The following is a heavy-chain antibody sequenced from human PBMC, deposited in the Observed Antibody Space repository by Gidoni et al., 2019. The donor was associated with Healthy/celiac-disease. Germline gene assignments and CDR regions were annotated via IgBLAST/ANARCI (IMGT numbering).Heavy chain of an antibody. CDR3: ARAAAARRGEAPNPEDY. V-gene: IGHV1-69*01. D-gene: IGHD6-6*01. CDR1: GGTFSSYA. CDR2: IIPIFGTA. J-gene: IGHJ4*02. Sequence: QVQLVQSGAEVKKPGSSVKVSCKASGGTFSSYAISWVRQAPGQGLEWMGGIIPIFGTANYAQKFQGRVTITADESTRTAYMELSSLRSEDTAVYYCARAAAARRGEAPNPEDYWGQGTLVTVSS.